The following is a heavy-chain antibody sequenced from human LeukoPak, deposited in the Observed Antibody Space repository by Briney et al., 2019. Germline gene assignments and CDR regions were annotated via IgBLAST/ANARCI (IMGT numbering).Heavy chain of an antibody. CDR3: ARGNTIFGVVPSYFDY. Sequence: PSETLSLTCAVYGGSFDGYYWSWIRQPPGEGLEWIGEINHSGSTNYNPSLKGRVTISVDTSKNQFSLKLSSVTAADTAVYYCARGNTIFGVVPSYFDYWGQGTLVTVSS. J-gene: IGHJ4*02. D-gene: IGHD3-3*01. V-gene: IGHV4-34*01. CDR1: GGSFDGYY. CDR2: INHSGST.